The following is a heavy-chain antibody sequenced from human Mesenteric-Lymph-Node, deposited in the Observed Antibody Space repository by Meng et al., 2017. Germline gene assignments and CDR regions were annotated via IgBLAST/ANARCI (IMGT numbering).Heavy chain of an antibody. J-gene: IGHJ2*01. D-gene: IGHD2-2*01. CDR1: GGSISNYY. CDR3: VRDGSSSSGGNL. CDR2: INASVST. V-gene: IGHV4-4*07. Sequence: SETLSLTCTVSGGSISNYYWSWIRQPAGKGLEWIGRINASVSTNYNPSLKTRITMSVDTSKSQFSLKLTSITAADTAVYYCVRDGSSSSGGNLWGRGTLVTVSS.